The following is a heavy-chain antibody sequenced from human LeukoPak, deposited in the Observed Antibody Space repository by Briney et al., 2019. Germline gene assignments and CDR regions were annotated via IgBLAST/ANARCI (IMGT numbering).Heavy chain of an antibody. CDR3: ARAQLLLYPYKNYFDY. V-gene: IGHV4-38-2*02. D-gene: IGHD2-2*02. CDR2: IYHSGST. J-gene: IGHJ4*02. Sequence: SSETLSLTCTVSGYSISSGYYWGWIRQPPGKGLEWIGSIYHSGSTYYNPSLKSRVTISVDTSKNQFSLKLSSVTAADTAVYYCARAQLLLYPYKNYFDYWGQGTLVTVSS. CDR1: GYSISSGYY.